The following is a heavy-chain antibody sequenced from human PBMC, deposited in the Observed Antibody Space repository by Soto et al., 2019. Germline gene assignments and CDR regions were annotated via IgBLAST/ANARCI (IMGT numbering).Heavy chain of an antibody. J-gene: IGHJ4*02. V-gene: IGHV3-30*18. D-gene: IGHD3-22*01. Sequence: QVQLVESGGGVVQPGRSLRLSCAASGFTFSSYGMHWVRQAPGKGLEWVAVISYDGSNKYYADSVKGRFTISRDNSKNTLYLQMNSLRAEDTAVYYCAKDQIYYYDSSGPYFDYWGQGTLVTVSS. CDR2: ISYDGSNK. CDR1: GFTFSSYG. CDR3: AKDQIYYYDSSGPYFDY.